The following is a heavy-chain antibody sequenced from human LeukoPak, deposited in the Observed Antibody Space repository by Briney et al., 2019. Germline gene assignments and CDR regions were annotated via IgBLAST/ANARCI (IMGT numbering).Heavy chain of an antibody. CDR3: ARSSGIVGATTPFDY. V-gene: IGHV4-59*08. CDR2: IYYSGST. J-gene: IGHJ4*02. D-gene: IGHD1-26*01. CDR1: GGSISSYY. Sequence: SETLSLTCTVSGGSISSYYWSWIRQPPGKGLEWIGYIYYSGSTNYNPSLKSRVTISVDTSKIQFSLKLSSVTAADTAVYYCARSSGIVGATTPFDYWGQGTLVTVSS.